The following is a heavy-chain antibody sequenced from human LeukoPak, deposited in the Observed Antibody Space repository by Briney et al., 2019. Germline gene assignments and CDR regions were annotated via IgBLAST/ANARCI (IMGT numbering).Heavy chain of an antibody. CDR1: GYTFTSYG. J-gene: IGHJ4*02. D-gene: IGHD6-13*01. V-gene: IGHV1-18*01. Sequence: ASVKVSCKASGYTFTSYGISWVRQAPGQGLEWMGWISAYNGNTNYAQKLQGRVTMTTDTSTSTAYMELRSLRSDDTAVYYCARANSSSPLRRYFDYWGQGTLVTVSS. CDR3: ARANSSSPLRRYFDY. CDR2: ISAYNGNT.